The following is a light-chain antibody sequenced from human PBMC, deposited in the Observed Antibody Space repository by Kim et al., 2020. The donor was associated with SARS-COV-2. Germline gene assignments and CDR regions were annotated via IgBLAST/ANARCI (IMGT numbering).Light chain of an antibody. CDR1: SSDVGGYNY. CDR3: YSYAGTYTFGV. J-gene: IGLJ3*02. V-gene: IGLV2-11*01. CDR2: NVS. Sequence: QSVTISCTGTSSDVGGYNYVSWYQHHPGKAPTLMIYNVSERPSGVPDRFSGSKSGNTASLTISGLQAEDDADYYCYSYAGTYTFGVFGGGTQLTVL.